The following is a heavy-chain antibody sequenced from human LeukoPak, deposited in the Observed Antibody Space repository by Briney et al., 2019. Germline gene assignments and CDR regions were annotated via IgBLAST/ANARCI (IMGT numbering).Heavy chain of an antibody. CDR2: INPNRGGT. D-gene: IGHD3-3*01. Sequence: ASVKVSCKASGYTFTGYYMHWVRQAAGQGLEWMGWINPNRGGTNYAQKFQGRVTMTRDTSISTAYMELSRLRSDDTAVYYCARDMGPASYDFWSGHYYMDVWGKGTTVTVSS. CDR3: ARDMGPASYDFWSGHYYMDV. J-gene: IGHJ6*03. V-gene: IGHV1-2*02. CDR1: GYTFTGYY.